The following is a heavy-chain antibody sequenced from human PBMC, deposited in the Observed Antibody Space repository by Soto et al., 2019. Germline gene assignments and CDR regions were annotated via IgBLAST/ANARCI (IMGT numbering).Heavy chain of an antibody. D-gene: IGHD2-15*01. CDR2: VNPSGGST. J-gene: IGHJ1*01. CDR3: AREENCSGGTCYSEYFHR. V-gene: IGHV1-46*01. CDR1: GYLFTAYS. Sequence: ASVKVSCKASGYLFTAYSMHWVRLAPGQGLEWMGVVNPSGGSTKYAQNFQGRVTMARDTSTTTIYMELSSLRSDDTAIYYCAREENCSGGTCYSEYFHRWGQGTLVTVSS.